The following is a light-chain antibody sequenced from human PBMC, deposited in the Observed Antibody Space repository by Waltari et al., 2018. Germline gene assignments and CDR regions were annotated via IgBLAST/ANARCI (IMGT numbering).Light chain of an antibody. V-gene: IGKV1-16*01. Sequence: DIQMTQSPSSLTAFVGDTVTITCQANQGIANNLNWYQWKPGKVPKLLIYRASSLQSGIPSRFSGSGSGTGFILTIRSLQPEDFATYYCQQGSSYPRTFGQGTSVE. CDR1: QGIANN. J-gene: IGKJ1*01. CDR3: QQGSSYPRT. CDR2: RAS.